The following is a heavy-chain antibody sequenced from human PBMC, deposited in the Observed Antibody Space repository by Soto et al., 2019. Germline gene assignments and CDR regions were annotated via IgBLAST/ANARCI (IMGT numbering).Heavy chain of an antibody. D-gene: IGHD3-10*01. CDR2: TYYRSKWFH. Sequence: QGQLQQSGPGLVKPSQTLSLTCAISGDSVSSDITSWNWIRQSPSRVLEWLGRTYYRSKWFHDYAASVKSRITINPDTSKNQFSLELNSMTPEDTAVYYCARGKALDVWGQGTVVTVSS. V-gene: IGHV6-1*01. CDR3: ARGKALDV. J-gene: IGHJ3*01. CDR1: GDSVSSDITS.